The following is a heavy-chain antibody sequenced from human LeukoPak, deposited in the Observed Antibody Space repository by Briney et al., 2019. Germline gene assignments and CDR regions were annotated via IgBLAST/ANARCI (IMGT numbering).Heavy chain of an antibody. Sequence: SGTLSLTCAVSGGSISSSNWWSWVRQPPGKGLEWIGEIYHSGSTNYNPSLKSRVTISVDTSKNQFSLKLSSVTAADTAVYYCARGIIVGATWGENYNCFDPWGQGTLVTVSS. CDR2: IYHSGST. J-gene: IGHJ5*02. V-gene: IGHV4-4*02. CDR1: GGSISSSNW. CDR3: ARGIIVGATWGENYNCFDP. D-gene: IGHD1-26*01.